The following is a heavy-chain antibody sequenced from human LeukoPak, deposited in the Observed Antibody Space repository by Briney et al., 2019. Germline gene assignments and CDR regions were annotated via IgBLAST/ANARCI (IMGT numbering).Heavy chain of an antibody. CDR1: GYTLTELS. J-gene: IGHJ4*02. D-gene: IGHD1-26*01. Sequence: ASVKVSCKVSGYTLTELSMHWVRQAPGKGLEWMGGFDPEDGETIYAQKFQGRVTMTEDTSTDTAYMELSSLRSEDTAVYYCATKAQPDNSGSYYFDYWGQGTLVTVSP. CDR3: ATKAQPDNSGSYYFDY. CDR2: FDPEDGET. V-gene: IGHV1-24*01.